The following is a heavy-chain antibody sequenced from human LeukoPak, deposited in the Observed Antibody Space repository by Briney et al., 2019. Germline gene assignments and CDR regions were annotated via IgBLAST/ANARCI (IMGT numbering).Heavy chain of an antibody. CDR1: GFTFSSYW. D-gene: IGHD2-15*01. CDR2: IKSKTDGGTT. J-gene: IGHJ4*02. V-gene: IGHV3-15*01. CDR3: TTGGVVVVVAATLADY. Sequence: GGSLRLSCAASGFTFSSYWMSWVRQAPGKGLEWVGRIKSKTDGGTTDYAAPVKGRFTISRDDSKNTLYLQMNSLKTEDTAVYYCTTGGVVVVVAATLADYWGQGTLVTVSS.